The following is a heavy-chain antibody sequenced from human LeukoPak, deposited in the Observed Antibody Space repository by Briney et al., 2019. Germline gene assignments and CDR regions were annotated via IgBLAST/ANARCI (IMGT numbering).Heavy chain of an antibody. CDR3: VKDWGYSSGQPH. J-gene: IGHJ4*02. CDR1: GFTFSDRA. V-gene: IGHV3-23*01. Sequence: PGGSLRLSCAASGFTFSDRAMSWVRQAPGKGLEWVSAISGSCGSTYYADSVKGRFTISRDNSKNTLFLQMNSLRADDTALYYCVKDWGYSSGQPHWGQGTLVTVSS. CDR2: ISGSCGST. D-gene: IGHD6-19*01.